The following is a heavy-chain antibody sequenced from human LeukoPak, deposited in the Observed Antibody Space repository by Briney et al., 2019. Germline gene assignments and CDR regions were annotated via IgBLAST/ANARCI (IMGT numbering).Heavy chain of an antibody. V-gene: IGHV3-23*01. J-gene: IGHJ4*02. D-gene: IGHD1-1*01. CDR2: IGGNSDTT. CDR1: GLPFSSYV. Sequence: DPGGSLRLSCAPSGLPFSSYVMSWVRQAPGKGLEWVSTIGGNSDTTYYEDSVKGRFTISRDNSKNTLYLQMNSLRAEDTAIYYCAKSDVQMDMKFDHWGQGTLVTASS. CDR3: AKSDVQMDMKFDH.